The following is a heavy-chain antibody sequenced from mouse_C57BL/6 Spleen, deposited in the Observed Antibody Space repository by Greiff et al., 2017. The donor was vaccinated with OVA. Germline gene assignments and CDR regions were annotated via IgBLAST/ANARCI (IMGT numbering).Heavy chain of an antibody. Sequence: VQLQESGAELVRPGSSVKLSCKASGYTFTSYWMHWVKQRPIQGLEWIGNIDPSDSETHYNQKFKDKATLTVDKSSSTAYMQLSSLTSEDSAVYYCARSGVWLRAMDYWGQGTSVTVSS. V-gene: IGHV1-52*01. D-gene: IGHD2-2*01. CDR2: IDPSDSET. CDR3: ARSGVWLRAMDY. CDR1: GYTFTSYW. J-gene: IGHJ4*01.